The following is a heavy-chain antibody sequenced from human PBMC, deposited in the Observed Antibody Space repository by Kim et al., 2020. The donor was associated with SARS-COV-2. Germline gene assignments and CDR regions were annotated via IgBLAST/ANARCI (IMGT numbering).Heavy chain of an antibody. D-gene: IGHD6-6*01. V-gene: IGHV3-11*01. CDR2: ISSSGSTI. CDR3: AREDRAARPGVCFDY. CDR1: GFTFSDYY. Sequence: GGSLRLSCAASGFTFSDYYMSWIRQAPGKGLEWVSYISSSGSTIYYADSVKGRFTISRDNAKNSLYLQMNSLRAEDTAVYYCAREDRAARPGVCFDYWGQGTLVTVSS. J-gene: IGHJ4*02.